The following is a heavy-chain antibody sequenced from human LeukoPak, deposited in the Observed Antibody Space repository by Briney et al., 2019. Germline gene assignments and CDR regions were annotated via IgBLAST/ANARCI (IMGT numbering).Heavy chain of an antibody. CDR1: GFTFSNSA. Sequence: PGGSLRLSCAASGFTFSNSAMSWVRQAPGRGLEWVSGITGSGDSTYYADSVKGRFTISRDNSKSTLYLQMSSLRAEDTAVHYCAKLGSSWYGGRYGMDVWGQGTPVTVSS. CDR2: ITGSGDST. CDR3: AKLGSSWYGGRYGMDV. D-gene: IGHD6-13*01. J-gene: IGHJ6*02. V-gene: IGHV3-23*01.